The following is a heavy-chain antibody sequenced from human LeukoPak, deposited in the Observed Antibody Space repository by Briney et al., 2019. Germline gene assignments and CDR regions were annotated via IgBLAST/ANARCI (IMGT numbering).Heavy chain of an antibody. CDR3: ARDKRGGYSYGYFDY. J-gene: IGHJ4*02. D-gene: IGHD5-18*01. CDR1: GYTFTSYG. CDR2: ISAYNGNT. V-gene: IGHV1-18*01. Sequence: ASVKVSCKASGYTFTSYGISWVRQAPGQGLEWMGWISAYNGNTNYAQKLQGRVTMTTDTSTSTAYMELRSLRSDDTAVYYCARDKRGGYSYGYFDYWGQGTLVTVSS.